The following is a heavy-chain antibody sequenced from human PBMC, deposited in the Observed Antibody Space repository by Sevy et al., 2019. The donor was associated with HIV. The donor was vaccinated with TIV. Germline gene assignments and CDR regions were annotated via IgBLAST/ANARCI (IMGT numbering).Heavy chain of an antibody. Sequence: GGSLRLSCAVSGFTFSSHWMFWVRQAPGKGLVWVSLINSHGTITNYADSVKGRFAISRDNTKNTIYLQMNSLRAEDTAVYYCARGQLLQFLEWPSYGLDVWGQGTTVTVSS. CDR1: GFTFSSHW. CDR3: ARGQLLQFLEWPSYGLDV. CDR2: INSHGTIT. V-gene: IGHV3-74*01. J-gene: IGHJ6*02. D-gene: IGHD3-3*01.